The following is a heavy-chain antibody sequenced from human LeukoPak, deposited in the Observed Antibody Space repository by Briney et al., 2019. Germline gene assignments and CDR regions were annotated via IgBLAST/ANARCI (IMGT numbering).Heavy chain of an antibody. V-gene: IGHV3-74*01. CDR2: INGDGSNT. CDR1: GFTFSTYW. J-gene: IGHJ4*02. CDR3: LSYAQYDGSHYYPAY. D-gene: IGHD3-22*01. Sequence: GGSLRLSCAASGFTFSTYWMHWVRQAPVKGLVWVSRINGDGSNTNYADSVKGRFTISRDNTKNTLYLQMNSLRAEDTAVYYCLSYAQYDGSHYYPAYWGQGTLVTVSS.